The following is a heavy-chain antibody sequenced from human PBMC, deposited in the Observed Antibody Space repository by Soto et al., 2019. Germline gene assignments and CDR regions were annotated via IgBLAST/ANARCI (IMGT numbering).Heavy chain of an antibody. D-gene: IGHD3-22*01. V-gene: IGHV5-10-1*01. CDR2: IDPSDSQT. CDR1: GYSFAGYW. J-gene: IGHJ4*01. CDR3: ARQIYDSDTGPNFQYYFDS. Sequence: GESLKISCKGSGYSFAGYWITWVRQKPGKGLEWMGRIDPSDSQTYYSPSFRGHVTISVTKSITAVFLQWSSLRASDTAMYYCARQIYDSDTGPNFQYYFDSWGHGTRATVP.